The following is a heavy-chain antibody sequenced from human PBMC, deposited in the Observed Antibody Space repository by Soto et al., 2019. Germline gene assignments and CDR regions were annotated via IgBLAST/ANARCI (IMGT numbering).Heavy chain of an antibody. D-gene: IGHD3-3*01. CDR2: IFYSGST. Sequence: PSETLSLTCTVAGGSIDSYYWSWIRQPPGKGLEWIGYIFYSGSTNYNPSLKSRVTISLDTSENQFSLSLSSLTAADTAVYYCARDLFGGYFDWWGQGILVTVSS. CDR3: ARDLFGGYFDW. V-gene: IGHV4-59*01. J-gene: IGHJ4*02. CDR1: GGSIDSYY.